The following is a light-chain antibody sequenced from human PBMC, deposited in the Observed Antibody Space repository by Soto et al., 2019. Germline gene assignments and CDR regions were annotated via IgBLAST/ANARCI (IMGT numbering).Light chain of an antibody. CDR3: QQYRHSPRT. V-gene: IGKV3-20*01. CDR2: AAS. CDR1: QSVSDNY. Sequence: EIVLTQSPGTLSLSPGERATLSCRASQSVSDNYLAWYQQKPGQAPRLLIYAASSRATGIPDRFSGSGSGTDFILTISRLEPEDFAVYYCQQYRHSPRTFGQGTKVEIK. J-gene: IGKJ1*01.